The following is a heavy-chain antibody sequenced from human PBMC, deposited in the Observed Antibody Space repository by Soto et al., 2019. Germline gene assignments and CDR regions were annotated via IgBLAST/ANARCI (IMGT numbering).Heavy chain of an antibody. CDR2: ISTYNGNT. V-gene: IGHV1-18*01. CDR3: ASDYSYGMFGY. D-gene: IGHD5-18*01. J-gene: IGHJ4*02. CDR1: GYNFTSYG. Sequence: QVQLVQSGAEVKKPGASVKVSCKASGYNFTSYGISWVRQAPGQGLEWMGWISTYNGNTNSAQKLQGRVTMTTDTSTSIAYMKLRSLRSDDTASYYCASDYSYGMFGYWGQGTLVTVSS.